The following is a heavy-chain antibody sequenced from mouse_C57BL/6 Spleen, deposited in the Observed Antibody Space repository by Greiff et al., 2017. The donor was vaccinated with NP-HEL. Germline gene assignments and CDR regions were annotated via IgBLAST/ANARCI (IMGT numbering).Heavy chain of an antibody. CDR1: GYSITSGYY. Sequence: EVKLLESGPGLVKPSQSLSLTCSVTGYSITSGYYWNWIRQFPGNKLEWMGYISYDGSNNYNPSLKNRISITRDTSKNQFFLKLNSVTTEDTATYYCASPFYYGSVYAMDYWGQGTSVTVSS. CDR2: ISYDGSN. CDR3: ASPFYYGSVYAMDY. V-gene: IGHV3-6*01. J-gene: IGHJ4*01. D-gene: IGHD1-1*01.